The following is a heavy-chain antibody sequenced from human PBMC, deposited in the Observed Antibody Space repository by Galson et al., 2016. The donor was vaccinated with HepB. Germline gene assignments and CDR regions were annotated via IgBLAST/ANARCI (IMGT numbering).Heavy chain of an antibody. J-gene: IGHJ2*01. CDR2: ISSSSHFI. Sequence: SLRLSCAASGFTFRDYSMNWVRQAPGKGLEWVSSISSSSHFIYYADSVKGRFTISRDNAKNSLYLQMNSLRAEDTAVYYCAKDKRDIVATVGWYFNLWGRGTLVTVSS. CDR3: AKDKRDIVATVGWYFNL. V-gene: IGHV3-21*01. D-gene: IGHD5-12*01. CDR1: GFTFRDYS.